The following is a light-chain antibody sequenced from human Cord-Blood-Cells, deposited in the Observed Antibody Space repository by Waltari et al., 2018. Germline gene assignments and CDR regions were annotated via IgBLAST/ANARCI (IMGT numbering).Light chain of an antibody. CDR2: DAS. CDR1: QRVSRS. CDR3: QQRSNLPIT. Sequence: IVLTQSPDTLSFSPGASASLSCSASQRVSRSLAWYQQNPGQAPRLLIYDASNRATGIPARFSGSGSGTDFTLTISSLEPEDFAVDYCQQRSNLPITFGQGTRLEIK. V-gene: IGKV3-11*01. J-gene: IGKJ5*01.